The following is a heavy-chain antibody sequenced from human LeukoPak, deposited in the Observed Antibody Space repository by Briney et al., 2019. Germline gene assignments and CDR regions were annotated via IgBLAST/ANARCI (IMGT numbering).Heavy chain of an antibody. Sequence: SVKVSCKASGGTFSSYAISWVRQAPGQGLEWMGGITPIFGTANYAQKFQGRVTITADKSTSTAYMELSSLRSEDTAVYYCARETVSSGYGMDVWGKGTTVTVSS. D-gene: IGHD6-19*01. CDR1: GGTFSSYA. CDR2: ITPIFGTA. J-gene: IGHJ6*04. V-gene: IGHV1-69*06. CDR3: ARETVSSGYGMDV.